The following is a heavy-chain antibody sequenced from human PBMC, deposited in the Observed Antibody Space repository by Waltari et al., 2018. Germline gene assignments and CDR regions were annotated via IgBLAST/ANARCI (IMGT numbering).Heavy chain of an antibody. V-gene: IGHV3-30*07. CDR2: ISYDGSNK. CDR1: GFTFSSYA. J-gene: IGHJ6*02. D-gene: IGHD3-10*01. Sequence: QVQLVESGGGVVQPGRSLRLSCAASGFTFSSYAMHWVRQAPGKGLEWVAVISYDGSNKYYADSVKGRFTISRDNSKNTLYLQMNSLRAEDTAVYYCARDWAKYGSGPMGGMDVWGQGTTVTVSS. CDR3: ARDWAKYGSGPMGGMDV.